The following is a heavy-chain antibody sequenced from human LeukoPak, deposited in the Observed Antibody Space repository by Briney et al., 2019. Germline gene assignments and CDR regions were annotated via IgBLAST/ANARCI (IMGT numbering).Heavy chain of an antibody. CDR3: AKSRGVITYYFDC. D-gene: IGHD3-10*01. CDR2: ISGSGGRT. J-gene: IGHJ4*02. CDR1: GFTFSSYG. V-gene: IGHV3-23*01. Sequence: GGTLRLSCAASGFTFSSYGMSWVRQAPGKGLEWVSAISGSGGRTYYADSVKGRFTISRDNSKNTLYLQMNSLRAEDTAVYYCAKSRGVITYYFDCWGQGTLVTVSS.